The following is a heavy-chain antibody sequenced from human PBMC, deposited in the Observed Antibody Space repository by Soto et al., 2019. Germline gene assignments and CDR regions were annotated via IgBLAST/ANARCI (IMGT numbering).Heavy chain of an antibody. Sequence: GGSLRLSCAASGFTFSSFGMHWVRQAPGKGLEWVAVISYDGSNKYYADSVKGRFTISRDNSKNTLYLQMNSLRAEDTAVYYCAKTRTIYGRLDFFDYWGQGTLVTVSS. D-gene: IGHD3-10*01. CDR1: GFTFSSFG. CDR2: ISYDGSNK. CDR3: AKTRTIYGRLDFFDY. V-gene: IGHV3-30*18. J-gene: IGHJ4*02.